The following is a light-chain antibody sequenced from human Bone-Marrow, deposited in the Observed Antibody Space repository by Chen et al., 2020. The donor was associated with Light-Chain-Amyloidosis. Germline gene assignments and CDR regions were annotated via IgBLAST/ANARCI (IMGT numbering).Light chain of an antibody. Sequence: EIVLTQSPDTLSLSPGERATLSCRASQSVRSNYLAWYKQKPGQAPRLLMYGASSRATGIPDRFSGSGSGTDFTLTISRLEPEDFVLYYCQRLNPYPGGVFGQVTKLDIK. CDR1: QSVRSNY. V-gene: IGKV3-20*01. CDR3: QRLNPYPGGV. CDR2: GAS. J-gene: IGKJ2*01.